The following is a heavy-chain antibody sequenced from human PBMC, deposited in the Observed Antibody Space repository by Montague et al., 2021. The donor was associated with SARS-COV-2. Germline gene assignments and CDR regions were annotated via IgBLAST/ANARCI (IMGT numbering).Heavy chain of an antibody. Sequence: SLRLSFAVSGFTFSSYAFHWVRQAPGKGLDWVAVISYDGTNKYYADSVKGRFTISRDNSKNTLYLQMNSLRPDDSAMYYCARDRGEYSGSPHYYFDYWGQGTLGTVSS. CDR3: ARDRGEYSGSPHYYFDY. J-gene: IGHJ4*02. CDR1: GFTFSSYA. V-gene: IGHV3-30-3*01. D-gene: IGHD1-26*01. CDR2: ISYDGTNK.